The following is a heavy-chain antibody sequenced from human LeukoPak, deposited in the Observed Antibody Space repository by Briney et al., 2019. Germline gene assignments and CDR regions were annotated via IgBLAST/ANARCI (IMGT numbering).Heavy chain of an antibody. J-gene: IGHJ5*02. Sequence: ASVKVSRKASGYTFTSYAMNWVRQAPGQGLEWMGWINTNTGNPTYAQGFTGRFVFSLDTSVSTAYLQTSSLKAEDTAVYYCARDVTSMVRGVILNWFDPWGQGTLVTVSS. CDR1: GYTFTSYA. CDR2: INTNTGNP. V-gene: IGHV7-4-1*02. D-gene: IGHD3-10*01. CDR3: ARDVTSMVRGVILNWFDP.